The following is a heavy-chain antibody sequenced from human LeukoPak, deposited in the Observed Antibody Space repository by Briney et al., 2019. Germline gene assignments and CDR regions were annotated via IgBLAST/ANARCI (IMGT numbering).Heavy chain of an antibody. V-gene: IGHV3-53*01. CDR1: GFTVSSNY. CDR3: ARDWTTVVTRDAFDI. CDR2: IYSDGST. Sequence: GGSLRLSCAASGFTVSSNYMSWVRQAPGKGLEWVSVIYSDGSTSYADSVKGRFTISRDNSKNTLYLQMNSLRAEDTAVYYCARDWTTVVTRDAFDIWGQGTMVTVSS. J-gene: IGHJ3*02. D-gene: IGHD4-23*01.